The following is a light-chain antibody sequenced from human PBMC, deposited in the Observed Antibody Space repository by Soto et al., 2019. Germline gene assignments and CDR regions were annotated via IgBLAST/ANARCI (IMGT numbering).Light chain of an antibody. Sequence: DIQMTQSPSTLSASVGDRVTITCRASQSIRSWLAWYQQKPGKAPNLLIFDASSLETGVPSRFSGSGSGTEFTLTISGLQPDDFATYYCQQYNTYWTFGQGTKVDIK. CDR2: DAS. CDR1: QSIRSW. CDR3: QQYNTYWT. J-gene: IGKJ1*01. V-gene: IGKV1-5*01.